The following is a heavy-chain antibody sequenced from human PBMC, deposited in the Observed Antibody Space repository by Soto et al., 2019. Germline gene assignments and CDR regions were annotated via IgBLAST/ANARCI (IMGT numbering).Heavy chain of an antibody. D-gene: IGHD3-22*01. CDR3: ARGRYYYDSSAPFDY. CDR1: GFTFSSYS. J-gene: IGHJ4*02. Sequence: GSLRLSCAASGFTFSSYSMNWVRQAPGKGLEWVSSISSSSSYIYYADSVKGRFTISRDNAKNSLYLQMNSLRAEDTAVYYCARGRYYYDSSAPFDYWGQGTLVTVSS. CDR2: ISSSSSYI. V-gene: IGHV3-21*01.